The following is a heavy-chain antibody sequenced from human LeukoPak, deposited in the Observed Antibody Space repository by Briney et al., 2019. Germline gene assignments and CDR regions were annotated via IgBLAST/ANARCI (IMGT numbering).Heavy chain of an antibody. CDR1: GGSISSGGYS. Sequence: SETLSLTCAVSGGSISSGGYSWSWIRQPPGKGLVWIGYIYHSGSTYYNPSLKSRVTISVDRSKNQFSLKLSSVTAADTAVYYCASVEVAGRGNYWGQGTLVTVSS. D-gene: IGHD6-19*01. J-gene: IGHJ4*02. CDR2: IYHSGST. CDR3: ASVEVAGRGNY. V-gene: IGHV4-30-2*02.